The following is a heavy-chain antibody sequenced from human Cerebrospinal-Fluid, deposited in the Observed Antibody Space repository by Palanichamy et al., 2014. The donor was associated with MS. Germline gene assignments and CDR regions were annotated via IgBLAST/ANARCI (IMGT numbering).Heavy chain of an antibody. CDR3: ARSDFSNTVDY. Sequence: QLQLQESGPGLVKPSETLSHTCTVSGGSISSGSYYWVWIRQPPGKGLEWIGGLYSSGSTYYNPSLKSRVTISVDTSKNQFSLNLNSVTAADTAVYYCARSDFSNTVDYWGQGTLVTVSS. V-gene: IGHV4-39*01. CDR1: GGSISSGSYY. CDR2: LYSSGST. J-gene: IGHJ4*02. D-gene: IGHD4-11*01.